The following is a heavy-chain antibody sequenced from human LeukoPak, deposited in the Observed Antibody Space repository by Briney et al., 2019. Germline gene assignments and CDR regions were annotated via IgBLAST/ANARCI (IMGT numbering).Heavy chain of an antibody. Sequence: ASVKVSCKASGYTFTSYDINWVRQATGQGLEWMGWMNPNSGNTGCAQKFQGRVTMTTDTSTSTAYMELRSLRSDDTAVYYCARMGYSSGWFRTYYYYMDVWGKGTTVTISS. V-gene: IGHV1-8*02. CDR3: ARMGYSSGWFRTYYYYMDV. D-gene: IGHD6-19*01. CDR2: MNPNSGNT. J-gene: IGHJ6*03. CDR1: GYTFTSYD.